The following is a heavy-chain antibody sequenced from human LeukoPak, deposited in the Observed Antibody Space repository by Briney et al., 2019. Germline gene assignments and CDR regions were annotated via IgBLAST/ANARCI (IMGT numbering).Heavy chain of an antibody. D-gene: IGHD2-15*01. CDR3: AACISGSCYSGAPFDL. V-gene: IGHV4-30-2*01. CDR2: FYQTGIS. CDR1: GDSIKSGGHS. Sequence: SETLSLTCAVSGDSIKSGGHSWSWLRQAPGRGLEWIGFFYQTGISSNNPSLGSRVTISIDTTKNHLSLKLTSVTAADTALYYCAACISGSCYSGAPFDLWGQGALVTVSS. J-gene: IGHJ4*02.